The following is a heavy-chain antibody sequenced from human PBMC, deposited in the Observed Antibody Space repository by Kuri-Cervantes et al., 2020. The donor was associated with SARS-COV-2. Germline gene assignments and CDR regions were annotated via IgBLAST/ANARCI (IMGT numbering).Heavy chain of an antibody. CDR2: IYPGDSDT. V-gene: IGHV5-51*01. Sequence: GGSLRLSCKGSGYSFTSYWIGWVRQMPGKGLEWMGIIYPGDSDTRYSPSFQGQVTISADKSISTACLQWSSLKASDTAMYYCARPLYYYDSSGYPGSVVAFDIWGQGTMVTVSS. CDR3: ARPLYYYDSSGYPGSVVAFDI. CDR1: GYSFTSYW. J-gene: IGHJ3*02. D-gene: IGHD3-22*01.